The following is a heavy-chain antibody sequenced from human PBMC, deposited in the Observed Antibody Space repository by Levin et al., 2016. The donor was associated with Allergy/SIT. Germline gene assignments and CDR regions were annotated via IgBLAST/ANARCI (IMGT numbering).Heavy chain of an antibody. CDR3: AGGSPPYYYGSGGDFDY. CDR2: TYYRSKWYN. V-gene: IGHV6-1*01. D-gene: IGHD3-10*01. Sequence: WIRQSPSRGLEWLGRTYYRSKWYNDYAVSVKSRITINPDTSKNQFSLQLNSVTPEDTAVYYCAGGSPPYYYGSGGDFDYWGQGTLVTVSS. J-gene: IGHJ4*02.